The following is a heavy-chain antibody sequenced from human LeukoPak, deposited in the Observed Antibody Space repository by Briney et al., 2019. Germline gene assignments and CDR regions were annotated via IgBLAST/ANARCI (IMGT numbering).Heavy chain of an antibody. CDR3: ARGGQGLDY. CDR1: GGSISSSSHS. CDR2: INHSGST. J-gene: IGHJ4*02. Sequence: SETLSLTCTVSGGSISSSSHSWGWIRQPPGKGLEWIGEINHSGSTNYNPSLKSRVTISVDTSKNQFSLKLSSVTAADTAVYYCARGGQGLDYWGQGTLVTVSS. V-gene: IGHV4-39*07.